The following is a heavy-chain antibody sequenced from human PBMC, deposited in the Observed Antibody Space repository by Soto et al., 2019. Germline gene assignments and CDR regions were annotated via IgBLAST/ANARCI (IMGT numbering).Heavy chain of an antibody. Sequence: GGSLRLSCAASGLTPSSYGMHWVRPAPGKGLEWVAIIGYDGTDKYSADSEKCRVTITRDKYKNTLYLQMNRLRLDDTAVYYCAKVEEWLRPVRNFDYWGQGALVTVSS. CDR3: AKVEEWLRPVRNFDY. J-gene: IGHJ4*02. V-gene: IGHV3-30*02. CDR2: IGYDGTDK. CDR1: GLTPSSYG. D-gene: IGHD5-12*01.